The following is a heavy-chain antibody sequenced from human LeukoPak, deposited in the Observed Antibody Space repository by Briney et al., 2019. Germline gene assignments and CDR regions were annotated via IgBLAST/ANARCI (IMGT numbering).Heavy chain of an antibody. J-gene: IGHJ6*03. CDR2: IIPIFGTA. D-gene: IGHD2-15*01. V-gene: IGHV1-69*13. CDR3: ARGYCSGGSCQAHPYYYYYYMDV. Sequence: SVKVSCKASGYTFTSYAMNWVRQAPGQGLEWMGGIIPIFGTANYAQKFQGRVTITADESTSTAYMELSSLRSEDTAVYYCARGYCSGGSCQAHPYYYYYYMDVWGKGTTVTVSS. CDR1: GYTFTSYA.